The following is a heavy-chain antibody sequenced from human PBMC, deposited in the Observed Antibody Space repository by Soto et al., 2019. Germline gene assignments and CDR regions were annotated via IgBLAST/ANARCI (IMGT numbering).Heavy chain of an antibody. CDR2: INAGNGNT. D-gene: IGHD3-16*02. CDR1: GYTFTSYA. CDR3: ARVPPPLYYDYIWGSYRNHDAFDI. V-gene: IGHV1-3*01. Sequence: QVQLVQSGAEVKKPGASVKVSCKASGYTFTSYAMHWVRQAPGQRLEWMGWINAGNGNTKYSQKFQGRVTITRDTSASTAYRELSSLRSEDTAVYYCARVPPPLYYDYIWGSYRNHDAFDIWGQGTMVTVSS. J-gene: IGHJ3*02.